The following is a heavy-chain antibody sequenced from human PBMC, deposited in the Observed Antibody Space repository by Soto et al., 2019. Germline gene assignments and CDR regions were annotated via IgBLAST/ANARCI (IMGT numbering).Heavy chain of an antibody. CDR1: GFTASNDY. J-gene: IGHJ6*02. D-gene: IGHD1-26*01. V-gene: IGHV3-66*01. Sequence: EVHLVESGGDLVQPGGSLRLSCAASGFTASNDYMSWVRQAPGKGLEWVSVIYSGGSTYYADSVKGRFTISRDNSKNMLYLQMNSLRVEDTAVYYCARDPGDRNGMSVWGQGTTVTVSS. CDR2: IYSGGST. CDR3: ARDPGDRNGMSV.